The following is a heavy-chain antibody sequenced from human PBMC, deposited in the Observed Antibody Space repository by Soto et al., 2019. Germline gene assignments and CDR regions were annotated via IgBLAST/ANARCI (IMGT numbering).Heavy chain of an antibody. Sequence: QVQLVQSGAEVKKPGSSVKVSCKASGGTFSSYAISWVRQAPGQGLEWMGGIIPIFGTANYAQKFQGRVKITADKSTSTAYMEMSRLRSEDTAVYYCARESRYCSGGSCYFLPGIDYWGQGTLVTVSS. CDR3: ARESRYCSGGSCYFLPGIDY. D-gene: IGHD2-15*01. J-gene: IGHJ4*02. CDR1: GGTFSSYA. V-gene: IGHV1-69*14. CDR2: IIPIFGTA.